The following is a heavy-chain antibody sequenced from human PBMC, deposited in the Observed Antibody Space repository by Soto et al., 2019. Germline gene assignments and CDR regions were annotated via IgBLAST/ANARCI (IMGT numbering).Heavy chain of an antibody. J-gene: IGHJ4*02. CDR3: ARDRWHDYVWGSYHIDY. Sequence: QVQLVQSGAEVKKPGASVKVSCKASGYTFTSYGISWVLQAPGQGLEWMGWISAYHGNTNYAQKLQGRVTITTDTSKSTAYMELMSLRSEDTAVYYCARDRWHDYVWGSYHIDYWGQGTLVTVSS. CDR1: GYTFTSYG. V-gene: IGHV1-18*01. CDR2: ISAYHGNT. D-gene: IGHD3-16*02.